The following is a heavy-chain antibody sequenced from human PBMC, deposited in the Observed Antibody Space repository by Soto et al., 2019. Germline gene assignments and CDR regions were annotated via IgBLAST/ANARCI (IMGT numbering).Heavy chain of an antibody. CDR2: ISGSGGST. V-gene: IGHV3-23*01. CDR3: NCGFYFDH. J-gene: IGHJ4*02. D-gene: IGHD2-8*01. CDR1: GFTFSSYA. Sequence: GGSLRLSCAASGFTFSSYAMSWVRQAPGKGLEWVSAISGSGGSTYYADSVKGRFSLTLTSVSAADTAVYFCARATVHYCPNDNCGFYFDHWGQGALVTVSS.